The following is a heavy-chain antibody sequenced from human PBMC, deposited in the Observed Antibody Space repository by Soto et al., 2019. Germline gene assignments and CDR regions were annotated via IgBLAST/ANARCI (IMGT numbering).Heavy chain of an antibody. CDR1: VFTFISYG. CDR3: ARGRGLGAGGVRYGMDV. V-gene: IGHV3-33*01. D-gene: IGHD3-9*01. Sequence: HPGWSLRLSCASSVFTFISYGMQWVRQAPGKGLEWVAVIWYDGSNKYYADSVKGRFTISRDNSKNTLYLQMNSLRAEDTAVYYCARGRGLGAGGVRYGMDVWGQGTTVTVSS. J-gene: IGHJ6*02. CDR2: IWYDGSNK.